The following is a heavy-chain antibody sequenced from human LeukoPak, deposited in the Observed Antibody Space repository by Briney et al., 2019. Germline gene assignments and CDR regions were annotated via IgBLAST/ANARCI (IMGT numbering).Heavy chain of an antibody. J-gene: IGHJ4*01. CDR1: GFSFNNYG. CDR2: ICFDGTHE. V-gene: IGHV3-33*06. Sequence: GGSLRLSCAASGFSFNNYGMHWVRQAPGEGLEWVAAICFDGTHEFYVDSVKGRFTISRDNSKNTLYLQMNTLRAEDTAVYYCAKDADDYGDSYFDYWGHGTLVTVSS. CDR3: AKDADDYGDSYFDY. D-gene: IGHD4-17*01.